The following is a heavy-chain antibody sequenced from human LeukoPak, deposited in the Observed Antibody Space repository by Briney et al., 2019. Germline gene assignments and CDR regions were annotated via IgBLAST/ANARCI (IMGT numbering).Heavy chain of an antibody. CDR3: ARETYYYGSDI. CDR2: ISAYNGNT. CDR1: GYTFTSYY. D-gene: IGHD3-10*01. J-gene: IGHJ4*02. V-gene: IGHV1-18*04. Sequence: ASVKVSCKASGYTFTSYYMHWVRQAPGQGLEWMGWISAYNGNTNYAQKLQGRVTMTTDTSTSTAYMELRSLRSDDTAVYYCARETYYYGSDIWGQGTLVTVSS.